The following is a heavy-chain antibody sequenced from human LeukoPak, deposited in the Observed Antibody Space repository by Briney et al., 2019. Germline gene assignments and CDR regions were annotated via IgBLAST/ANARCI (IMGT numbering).Heavy chain of an antibody. CDR1: GGSISSYY. J-gene: IGHJ6*03. Sequence: SETLSLTCTVSGGSISSYYWSWIRQPPGKGLEWIGYIYYSGSTNYNPSLKSRVTISVDTSKNQFSLKLSSVTAADTAVYYCARALLSYYYYMDVWGKGTTVTVSS. CDR3: ARALLSYYYYMDV. V-gene: IGHV4-59*01. CDR2: IYYSGST.